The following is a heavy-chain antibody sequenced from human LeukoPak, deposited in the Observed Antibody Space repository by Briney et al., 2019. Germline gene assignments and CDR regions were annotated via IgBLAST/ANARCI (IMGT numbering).Heavy chain of an antibody. CDR2: IDPRDSYT. CDR1: GYSFTSYW. CDR3: ARLTGDYVGY. D-gene: IGHD1-14*01. J-gene: IGHJ4*02. Sequence: GESLRISCKGSGYSFTSYWITWVRQMSGKGLEWMGRIDPRDSYTKYSPSFQGHVTISVDKSISTAYLQWSSLKASDTAMYYCARLTGDYVGYWGQGTLVTVSS. V-gene: IGHV5-10-1*01.